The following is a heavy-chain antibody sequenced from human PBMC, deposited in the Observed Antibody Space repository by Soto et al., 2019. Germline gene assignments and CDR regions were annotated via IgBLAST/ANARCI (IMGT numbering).Heavy chain of an antibody. D-gene: IGHD3-9*01. CDR2: ISAYNGNT. CDR3: ARVVEDILTGYRAVSFDY. J-gene: IGHJ4*02. CDR1: GYTFTSYG. V-gene: IGHV1-18*01. Sequence: QVQLVQSGAEVKKPGASVKVSCKASGYTFTSYGISWVRQAPGQGLEWMGWISAYNGNTNYAQKLQGRVTMTTDTSTSKDYMELRGLRSDDTAVYYCARVVEDILTGYRAVSFDYWGQGTLVTVSS.